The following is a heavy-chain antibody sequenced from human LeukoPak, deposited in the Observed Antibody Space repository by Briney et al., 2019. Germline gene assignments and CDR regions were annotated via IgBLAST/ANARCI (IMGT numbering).Heavy chain of an antibody. CDR2: IIPILGIA. V-gene: IGHV1-69*04. CDR1: GGTFSSYA. D-gene: IGHD3-22*01. CDR3: ATTRPXYYDSRY. Sequence: ASVKVSCKASGGTFSSYAISWVRQAPGQGLEWMGRIIPILGIANYAQXFQGRVTITADKSTSTAYMELSSLRSEDTAVYYCATTRPXYYDSRYWGQGTLVTVSS. J-gene: IGHJ4*02.